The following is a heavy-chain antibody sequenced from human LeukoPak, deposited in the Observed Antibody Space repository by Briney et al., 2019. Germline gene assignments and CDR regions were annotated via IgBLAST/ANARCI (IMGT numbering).Heavy chain of an antibody. D-gene: IGHD5-24*01. J-gene: IGHJ4*02. CDR1: GYTFSSYD. CDR3: AKCRDGYTWPNFDY. CDR2: MNPISGNT. Sequence: ASVKVSCKASGYTFSSYDINWVRQATGQGLEWMGWMNPISGNTGYAQKFQGRVTITRDNSINTAYMDLTNLRAEDTAVYYCAKCRDGYTWPNFDYWGQGTLVTVSS. V-gene: IGHV1-8*01.